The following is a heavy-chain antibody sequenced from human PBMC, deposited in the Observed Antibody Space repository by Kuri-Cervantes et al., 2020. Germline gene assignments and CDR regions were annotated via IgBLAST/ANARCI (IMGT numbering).Heavy chain of an antibody. CDR2: ISSSGSTI. Sequence: GESLKISCAASGFTFSDYYMSWIRQAPGKGLEWVSYISSSGSTIYYADSVKGRFTISRDNAKNSLYLQMNSLRAEDTAVYYCARGGTYNFWSGYYLGDWGQGTLVTVSS. D-gene: IGHD3-3*01. CDR1: GFTFSDYY. J-gene: IGHJ4*02. V-gene: IGHV3-11*04. CDR3: ARGGTYNFWSGYYLGD.